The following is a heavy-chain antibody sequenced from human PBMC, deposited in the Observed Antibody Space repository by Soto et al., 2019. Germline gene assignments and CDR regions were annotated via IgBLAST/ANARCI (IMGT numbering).Heavy chain of an antibody. CDR3: ARSGVSCSSTSCYLDYYYYGMDV. CDR1: GGSISSGGYY. CDR2: IYYSGST. Sequence: SETLSLTCTVSGGSISSGGYYWSWIRQHPGKGLEWIGYIYYSGSTYYNPSLKSRVTISVDTSKNQFSLKLSSVTAADTAVYYCARSGVSCSSTSCYLDYYYYGMDVWGQGTTVTVSS. J-gene: IGHJ6*02. V-gene: IGHV4-31*03. D-gene: IGHD2-2*01.